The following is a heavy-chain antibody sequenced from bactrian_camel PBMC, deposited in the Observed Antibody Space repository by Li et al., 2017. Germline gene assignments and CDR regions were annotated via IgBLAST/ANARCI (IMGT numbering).Heavy chain of an antibody. Sequence: HVQLVESGGGLVQPGGSLRLSCAASGFTFSSYYMSWIRQAPGKGLEWVSSIYSDGCNIVYAASVKGRFTISGDNAKNTVYLQMNSLKSEDTALYYCATDYGSGAFAAWGQGTQVTVS. D-gene: IGHD4*01. J-gene: IGHJ6*01. CDR3: ATDYGSGAFAA. V-gene: IGHV3-2*01. CDR1: GFTFSSYY. CDR2: IYSDGCNI.